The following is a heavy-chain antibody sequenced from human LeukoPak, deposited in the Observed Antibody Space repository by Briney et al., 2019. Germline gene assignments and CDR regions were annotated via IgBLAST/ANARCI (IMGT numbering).Heavy chain of an antibody. CDR1: GDSTNTYF. CDR3: ARHGYYDFWSGYSIPYYFDY. J-gene: IGHJ4*02. Sequence: PSETLSLTRTISGDSTNTYFWSWIRQPPGKGLEWIGYIYYTGTTNYNPSLKSRVTISVDTSKNQFSLKVSSVTAADTGVYYCARHGYYDFWSGYSIPYYFDYWGQGTLVTVSS. V-gene: IGHV4-59*01. D-gene: IGHD3-3*01. CDR2: IYYTGTT.